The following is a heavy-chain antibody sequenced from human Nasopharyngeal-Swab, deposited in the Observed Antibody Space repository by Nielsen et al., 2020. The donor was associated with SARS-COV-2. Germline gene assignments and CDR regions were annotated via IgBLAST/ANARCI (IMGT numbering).Heavy chain of an antibody. CDR3: ARDYCSSTSCYDY. D-gene: IGHD2-2*01. J-gene: IGHJ4*02. CDR2: ISSSGSTR. V-gene: IGHV3-48*03. Sequence: WIRQPPGKGLEWVSYISSSGSTRYYADSVKGRFTISRDNAKNSLYLQMNSLRAEDTAVYYCARDYCSSTSCYDYWGQGTLVTVPS.